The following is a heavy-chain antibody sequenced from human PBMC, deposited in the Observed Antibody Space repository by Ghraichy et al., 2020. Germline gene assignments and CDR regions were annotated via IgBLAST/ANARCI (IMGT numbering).Heavy chain of an antibody. V-gene: IGHV3-48*03. D-gene: IGHD6-13*01. CDR2: IAASRDTI. J-gene: IGHJ4*02. CDR1: GFTFSDNE. Sequence: GESLNISCAASGFTFSDNEMNWVRQAPGKGLEWVAYIAASRDTIYYADSVRGRFTISRAKSSVFLQMDSLRAEDTATYYCARGTFDYSREDHGGAFDYWGQGTHVTVSS. CDR3: ARGTFDYSREDHGGAFDY.